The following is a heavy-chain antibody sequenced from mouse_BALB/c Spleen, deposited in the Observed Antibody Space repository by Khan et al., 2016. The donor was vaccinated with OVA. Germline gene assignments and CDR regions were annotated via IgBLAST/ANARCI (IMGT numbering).Heavy chain of an antibody. CDR3: AKGGDYDNSLFDY. Sequence: QVQLQQSGPELVKPGASVKISCKATGFTFTDYYIHWVKQKPGQGLEWIGWIYPGSGNTKYNEKFKDMATLTVDTSSTTAYMQLSSLTSEDTAVXFSAKGGDYDNSLFDYWGQGTTLTVSS. CDR2: IYPGSGNT. J-gene: IGHJ2*01. CDR1: GFTFTDYY. D-gene: IGHD1-1*01. V-gene: IGHV1-84*02.